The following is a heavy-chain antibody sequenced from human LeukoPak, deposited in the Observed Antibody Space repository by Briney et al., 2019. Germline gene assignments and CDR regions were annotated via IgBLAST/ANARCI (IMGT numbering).Heavy chain of an antibody. D-gene: IGHD4-11*01. J-gene: IGHJ4*02. CDR1: GGSFSGYY. V-gene: IGHV3-23*01. CDR2: ISGSGGST. Sequence: ETLSLTCAVYGGSFSGYYWSWVRQAPGKGLEWVSSISGSGGSTYYADSVKGRFTISRDNSKNTLYLQMNSLRAEDTALYYCATKGTTVTTNYFDYWGQGTLVTVSS. CDR3: ATKGTTVTTNYFDY.